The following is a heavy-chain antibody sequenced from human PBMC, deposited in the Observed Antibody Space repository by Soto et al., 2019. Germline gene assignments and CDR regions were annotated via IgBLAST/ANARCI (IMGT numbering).Heavy chain of an antibody. CDR2: IIPIFGTA. Sequence: QVQLVQSGAEVKKPGSSVKVSCKASGGTFSSYAINWVRQAPGQGLEWMGGIIPIFGTANYAQKFQGRVTITADESTSTAYMELSSLRSEDTVVYYCARLVWSGWPDYYYYGMDVWGQGTTVTVSS. J-gene: IGHJ6*02. CDR1: GGTFSSYA. V-gene: IGHV1-69*12. D-gene: IGHD6-19*01. CDR3: ARLVWSGWPDYYYYGMDV.